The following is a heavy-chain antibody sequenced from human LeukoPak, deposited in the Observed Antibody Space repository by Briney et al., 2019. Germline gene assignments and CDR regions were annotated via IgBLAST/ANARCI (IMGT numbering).Heavy chain of an antibody. CDR3: ATGGHYFGF. Sequence: GGSLRLSCAASGVTLSDVWMSWVRQSPGEGLEWVGRIKRKSDGGTIDHAAPVKGRFTISRDDSKNTLYLQMNSLQIDDTAVYYCATGGHYFGFWGQGTLVTVSS. CDR2: IKRKSDGGTI. D-gene: IGHD3-10*01. CDR1: GVTLSDVW. J-gene: IGHJ4*02. V-gene: IGHV3-15*01.